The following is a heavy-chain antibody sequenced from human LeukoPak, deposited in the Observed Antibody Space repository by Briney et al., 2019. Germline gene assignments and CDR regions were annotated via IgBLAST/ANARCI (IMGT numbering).Heavy chain of an antibody. CDR1: GFTFSSYG. CDR3: ARASGKYYYYYYMDV. CDR2: IWYDGSNK. J-gene: IGHJ6*03. Sequence: GGSLRLSCAASGFTFSSYGMHWVRQAPGKGLEGVAVIWYDGSNKYYADSVKGRFTISRDNSKNTLYLQMNSLRAEDTAVYYCARASGKYYYYYYMDVWGKGTTVTVSS. V-gene: IGHV3-33*01. D-gene: IGHD3-3*01.